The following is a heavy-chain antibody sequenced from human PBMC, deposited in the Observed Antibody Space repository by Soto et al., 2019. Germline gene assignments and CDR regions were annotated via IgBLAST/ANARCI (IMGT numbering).Heavy chain of an antibody. CDR1: GGTFSSYA. V-gene: IGHV1-69*06. J-gene: IGHJ4*02. CDR2: ISPIFGTA. D-gene: IGHD5-12*01. Sequence: SVKVSCKASGGTFSSYAISWVRQAPGQGLEGMGGISPIFGTANYAQKFQGRVTITADKSTSTPYMELSSLRSEDTAVYYCARGRAGGYDYYFDYWGQGTLVTVAA. CDR3: ARGRAGGYDYYFDY.